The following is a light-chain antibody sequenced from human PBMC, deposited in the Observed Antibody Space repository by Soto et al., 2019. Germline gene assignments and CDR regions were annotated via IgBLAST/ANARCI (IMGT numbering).Light chain of an antibody. V-gene: IGKV3-20*01. CDR2: GAS. Sequence: PEERATLSCRASQSVSSNYLAWYQQKPGQAPRLLIYGASTRATGVPDRFSGSGSGTDFTLTISRLEPEDFAVYHCQQYGSLSWTFGQGTKVDIK. CDR1: QSVSSNY. J-gene: IGKJ1*01. CDR3: QQYGSLSWT.